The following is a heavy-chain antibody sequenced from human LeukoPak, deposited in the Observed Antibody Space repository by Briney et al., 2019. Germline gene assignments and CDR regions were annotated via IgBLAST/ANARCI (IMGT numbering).Heavy chain of an antibody. V-gene: IGHV1-18*01. CDR2: ISGYNANT. D-gene: IGHD6-13*01. CDR1: GYTFTRYG. Sequence: ASVKVSCKASGYTFTRYGISWVRQAPGQGLEWMGWISGYNANTKYAQKLQGRVTMTTDTSTSTAYMDLRSLRSDDTAVYYCARESSGLPGTREFDYWGQGTLVTVSS. CDR3: ARESSGLPGTREFDY. J-gene: IGHJ4*02.